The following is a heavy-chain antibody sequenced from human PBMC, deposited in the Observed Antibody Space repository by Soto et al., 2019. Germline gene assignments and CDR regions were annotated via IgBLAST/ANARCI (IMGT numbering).Heavy chain of an antibody. CDR2: IWYDGSNK. Sequence: GGSLRLSCAASGFTFSSYGMHWVRQAPGKGLEWVAVIWYDGSNKYYADSVKGRFTISRDNSKNTLYLQMNSLRAEDTAVHYCARGQVVTAINYYYYGMDVWGQGTTVTVSS. D-gene: IGHD2-21*02. CDR3: ARGQVVTAINYYYYGMDV. CDR1: GFTFSSYG. J-gene: IGHJ6*02. V-gene: IGHV3-33*01.